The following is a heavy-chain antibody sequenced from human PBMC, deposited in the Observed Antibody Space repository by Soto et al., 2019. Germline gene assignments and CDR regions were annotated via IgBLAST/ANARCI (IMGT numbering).Heavy chain of an antibody. CDR3: ARGPRYDYVWGSYRPHPFDY. V-gene: IGHV4-34*01. J-gene: IGHJ4*02. Sequence: SETLSLTCAVYGGSFSGYYWSWIRQPPGKGLEWIGEINHSGSTNYNPSLKSRVTISVDTSKNQFSLKLSSVTAADTAVYYCARGPRYDYVWGSYRPHPFDYWGQGTLVTVSS. D-gene: IGHD3-16*02. CDR2: INHSGST. CDR1: GGSFSGYY.